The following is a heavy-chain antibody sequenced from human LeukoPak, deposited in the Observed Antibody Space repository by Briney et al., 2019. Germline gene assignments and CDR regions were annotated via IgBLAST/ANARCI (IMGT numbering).Heavy chain of an antibody. CDR3: ARGDSSGWYTTHAFDI. Sequence: SETLSLTCTVSGGSISSYYWSWIRQPPGKGLEWMGYIYYSGSTNYNPSLKSRVTISVDTSKNQFSLKLSSVTAADTAVYYCARGDSSGWYTTHAFDIWGQGTVVTVSS. V-gene: IGHV4-59*01. J-gene: IGHJ3*02. D-gene: IGHD6-19*01. CDR2: IYYSGST. CDR1: GGSISSYY.